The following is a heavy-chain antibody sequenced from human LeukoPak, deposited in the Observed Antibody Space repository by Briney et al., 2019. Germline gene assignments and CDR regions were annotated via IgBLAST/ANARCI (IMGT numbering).Heavy chain of an antibody. CDR1: GGSISSSNYC. J-gene: IGHJ4*02. Sequence: PSETLSLTCPVSGGSISSSNYCWGWIRQPPGKGLEWLGSIYYDGSTYYNPSLRSRVSISVDTSKNQFSLKLNSVTAADTAVYYCRSSGTSWYADYWGQGTLVIVSS. V-gene: IGHV4-39*01. CDR2: IYYDGST. D-gene: IGHD6-13*01. CDR3: RSSGTSWYADY.